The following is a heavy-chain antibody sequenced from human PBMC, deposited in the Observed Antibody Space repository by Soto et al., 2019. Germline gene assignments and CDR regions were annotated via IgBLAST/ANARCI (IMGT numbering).Heavy chain of an antibody. CDR2: IIPIFATA. Sequence: SVKVSCKASGGTFSSYAISWVRQAPGQGLEWMGGIIPIFATANYAQKFQGRVTITADESTSTAYMELSSLRSEDTAVYYCARDAVRVVTRPRISGDYNWFDPWGHGTLVTVSS. V-gene: IGHV1-69*13. CDR1: GGTFSSYA. J-gene: IGHJ5*02. D-gene: IGHD3-10*01. CDR3: ARDAVRVVTRPRISGDYNWFDP.